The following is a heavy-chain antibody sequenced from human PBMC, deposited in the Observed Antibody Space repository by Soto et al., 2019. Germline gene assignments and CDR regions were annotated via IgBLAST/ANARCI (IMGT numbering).Heavy chain of an antibody. CDR2: IYHSGTT. Sequence: SETLSLTCTVSGGSISSGGYYWSWIRQHPGKGLEWIGYIYHSGTTYYNPSLKSRVTISVDTSKNQFSLKLTSVTAADTAVYYCARAAWINFYFDYWVQGTLVTVSS. V-gene: IGHV4-31*03. CDR3: ARAAWINFYFDY. D-gene: IGHD5-12*01. J-gene: IGHJ4*02. CDR1: GGSISSGGYY.